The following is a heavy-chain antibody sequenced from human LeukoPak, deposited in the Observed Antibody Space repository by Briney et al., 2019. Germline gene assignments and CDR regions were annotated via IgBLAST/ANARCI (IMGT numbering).Heavy chain of an antibody. CDR1: GGTFSSYA. CDR2: IIPIFGTA. J-gene: IGHJ4*02. CDR3: ALMGRGVITRGY. D-gene: IGHD3-10*01. Sequence: ASVKVSRKASGGTFSSYAISWVRQAPGQGLEWMGGIIPIFGTANYAQKFQGRVMITADKSTSTAYMELSSLRSEDTAVYYCALMGRGVITRGYWGQGTLVTVSS. V-gene: IGHV1-69*06.